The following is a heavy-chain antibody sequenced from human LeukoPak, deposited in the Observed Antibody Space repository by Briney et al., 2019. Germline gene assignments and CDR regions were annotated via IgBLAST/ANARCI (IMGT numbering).Heavy chain of an antibody. CDR3: ARGGGEWELLRTFDY. V-gene: IGHV3-21*01. CDR2: ISSSSSYI. J-gene: IGHJ4*02. CDR1: GFTFSSYS. D-gene: IGHD1-26*01. Sequence: MAGGSLRLSCAASGFTFSSYSMNWVRQAPGKGLEWVSSISSSSSYIYYADSVKGRFTISRDNAKNSLYLQMNSLRAEDTAVYYCARGGGEWELLRTFDYWGQGTLVTVSS.